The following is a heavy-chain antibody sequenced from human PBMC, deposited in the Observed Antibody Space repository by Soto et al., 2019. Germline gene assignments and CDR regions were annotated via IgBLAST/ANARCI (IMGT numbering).Heavy chain of an antibody. CDR2: TYYRSKWYN. CDR3: ARAGRESSSSASFDY. Sequence: QSQTLSLTCAISGDSVSSNSAAWNWIRQSPSRGLEWLGRTYYRSKWYNDYAVSVKSRITINPDTSKNQFSLQLNSVTPEDTAVYYGARAGRESSSSASFDYWGQGTLVTVSS. J-gene: IGHJ4*02. V-gene: IGHV6-1*01. CDR1: GDSVSSNSAA. D-gene: IGHD6-6*01.